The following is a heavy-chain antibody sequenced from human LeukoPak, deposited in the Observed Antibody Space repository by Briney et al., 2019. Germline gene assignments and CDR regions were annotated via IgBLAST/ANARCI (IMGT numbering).Heavy chain of an antibody. CDR2: ISGRGGNT. CDR3: AKSGIGGLRGGYFDY. Sequence: GGSLRLSCAASGFTFSSYAMNWVRQAPGKGLEWVSGISGRGGNTYYADSVKGQFTISRDNSKNTLYLQMNSLRAEDTAVYYCAKSGIGGLRGGYFDYWGQGTLVTVSS. D-gene: IGHD4-17*01. J-gene: IGHJ4*02. CDR1: GFTFSSYA. V-gene: IGHV3-23*01.